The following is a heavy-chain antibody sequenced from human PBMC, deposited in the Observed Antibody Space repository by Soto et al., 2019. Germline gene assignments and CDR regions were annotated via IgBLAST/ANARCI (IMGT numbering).Heavy chain of an antibody. V-gene: IGHV3-66*01. D-gene: IGHD2-2*01. CDR1: GFTVNSNR. CDR3: ARDPNIVLVPAAIYYYYGMDV. CDR2: IYTGDST. Sequence: PGGSLRLSCAASGFTVNSNRMSWVRQAPGKGLEWVSVIYTGDSTYYVDSVKDRFTISRDSSKNTLYLQMNSLRVEDTAVYYCARDPNIVLVPAAIYYYYGMDVWGQGTTVTVSS. J-gene: IGHJ6*02.